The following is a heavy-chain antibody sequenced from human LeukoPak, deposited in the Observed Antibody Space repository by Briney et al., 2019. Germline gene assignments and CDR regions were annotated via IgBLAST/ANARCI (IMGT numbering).Heavy chain of an antibody. Sequence: ASVKVSCKASGYTFTSYGISWVRQASGQGLEWMGWISAYNGNTNYAQKLQGRVTMTTDTSTSTAYMELRSLRSDDTAVYYCAREYCSSTSCSPVRDYYYYYMDVWGKGTTVTVSS. V-gene: IGHV1-18*01. CDR2: ISAYNGNT. J-gene: IGHJ6*03. D-gene: IGHD2-2*01. CDR3: AREYCSSTSCSPVRDYYYYYMDV. CDR1: GYTFTSYG.